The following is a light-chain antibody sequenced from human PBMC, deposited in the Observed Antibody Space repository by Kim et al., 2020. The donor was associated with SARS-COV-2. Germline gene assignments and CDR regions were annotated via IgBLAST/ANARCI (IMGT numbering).Light chain of an antibody. CDR1: QGIRKD. Sequence: DIQMTQSPSSLSASVGDRVTITCRASQGIRKDLGWYQQKPGKVPKRLIYTASNLESGVPSRFSGSGSGTDFSLTISSLQPEDFATYYCLQHNRYPRYTFGQGTKVDIK. CDR2: TAS. CDR3: LQHNRYPRYT. J-gene: IGKJ2*01. V-gene: IGKV1-17*01.